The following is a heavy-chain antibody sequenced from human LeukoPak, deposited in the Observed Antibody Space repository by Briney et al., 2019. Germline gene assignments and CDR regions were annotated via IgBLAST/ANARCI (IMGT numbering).Heavy chain of an antibody. V-gene: IGHV3-23*01. Sequence: PGGSRRLSCAASGFTLSSYAMTWVRQAPGRGLEWVSSVDGGGGGTYYADSVKGRFTISRDNSKDTLYLQMNGLRAEDTAVYFCAKQSAGSAAWYSLHYDFWGQGTLVTVSS. CDR3: AKQSAGSAAWYSLHYDF. CDR2: VDGGGGGT. CDR1: GFTLSSYA. J-gene: IGHJ4*02. D-gene: IGHD6-13*01.